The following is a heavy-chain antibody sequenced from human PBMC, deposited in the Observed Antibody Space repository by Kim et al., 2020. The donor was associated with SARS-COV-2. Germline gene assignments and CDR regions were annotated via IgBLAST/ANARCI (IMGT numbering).Heavy chain of an antibody. J-gene: IGHJ4*02. D-gene: IGHD3-3*01. V-gene: IGHV4-39*01. CDR2: IYYSGST. CDR1: GGSISSSSYY. CDR3: ASDEVYDFWSGYWDH. Sequence: SETLSLTCTVSGGSISSSSYYWGWIRQPPGKGLEWIGSIYYSGSTYYNPSLKSRVTISVDTSKNQFSLKLSSVTAADTAVYYCASDEVYDFWSGYWDHWGQGTLVTVSS.